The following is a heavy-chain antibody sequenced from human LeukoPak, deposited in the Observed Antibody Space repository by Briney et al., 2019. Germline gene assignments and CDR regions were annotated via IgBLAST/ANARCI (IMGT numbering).Heavy chain of an antibody. V-gene: IGHV5-51*01. D-gene: IGHD2-21*02. Sequence: GEALQISCKGAGCGFTSYWIGWGRRMPGKGLEGMGIIYPGDSDTRYSPSFQGQVTISADKSISTAYLQWSSLKASDTAMYYCARHGPYCGGDCYTNFDYWGQGTLVTVSS. CDR3: ARHGPYCGGDCYTNFDY. J-gene: IGHJ4*02. CDR1: GCGFTSYW. CDR2: IYPGDSDT.